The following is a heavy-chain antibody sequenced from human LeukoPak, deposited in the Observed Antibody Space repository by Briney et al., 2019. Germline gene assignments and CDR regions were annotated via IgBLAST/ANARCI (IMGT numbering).Heavy chain of an antibody. CDR3: ARHRLTAPIRALDY. Sequence: GSLRLSCAASGFTFSSYAMSWVRQAPGKGLEWIGSIYYSGSTYYNPSLKSRVTISVDTSKNQFSLKLSSVTAADTAVYYCARHRLTAPIRALDYWGQGTLVTVSS. D-gene: IGHD2-21*02. CDR2: IYYSGST. J-gene: IGHJ4*02. V-gene: IGHV4-39*01. CDR1: GFTFSSYA.